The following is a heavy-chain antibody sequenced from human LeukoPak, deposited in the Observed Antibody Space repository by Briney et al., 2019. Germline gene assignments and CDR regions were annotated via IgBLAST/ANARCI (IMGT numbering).Heavy chain of an antibody. D-gene: IGHD2-8*02. J-gene: IGHJ6*03. CDR3: ARVRWGNMDV. CDR2: IYYSGTT. CDR1: GGSISNYY. V-gene: IGHV4-59*01. Sequence: SETLSLTCTVSGGSISNYYWNWIRQPPGKGLEWIGYIYYSGTTNYNPSLKSRVSMSVDTSKNQFSLKLSSVTAADTAVYYCARVRWGNMDVWGKGTTVTVSS.